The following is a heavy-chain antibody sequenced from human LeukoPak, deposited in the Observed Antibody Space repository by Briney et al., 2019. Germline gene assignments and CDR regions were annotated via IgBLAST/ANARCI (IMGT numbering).Heavy chain of an antibody. CDR1: GFTFSDAW. D-gene: IGHD3-3*01. CDR2: IKSNTDGGTI. J-gene: IGHJ4*02. CDR3: STHHWN. Sequence: GGSLRLSCAASGFTFSDAWMSWVRQAPGKGLEWVGRIKSNTDGGTIDYVSPVKGRFTISRDDSKNTLYLQMNSLKTEDTAVYYCSTHHWNWGQGTLVTVSS. V-gene: IGHV3-15*01.